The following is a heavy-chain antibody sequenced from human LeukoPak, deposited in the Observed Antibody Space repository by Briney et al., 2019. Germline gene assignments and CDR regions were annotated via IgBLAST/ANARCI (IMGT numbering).Heavy chain of an antibody. CDR3: AKISASDFWSSCDS. D-gene: IGHD3-3*01. Sequence: GGSLRLSCAASGFTFSNYATTWVRQAPGKGLEWVSIISGSGLTTYYAESVKGRFTISRDNSKNTLSLQMNSLRAEDTAVYYCAKISASDFWSSCDSWGQGTLVTVSS. J-gene: IGHJ4*02. V-gene: IGHV3-23*01. CDR2: ISGSGLTT. CDR1: GFTFSNYA.